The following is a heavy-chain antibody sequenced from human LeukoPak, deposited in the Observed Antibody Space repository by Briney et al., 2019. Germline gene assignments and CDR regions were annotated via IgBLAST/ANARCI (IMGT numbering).Heavy chain of an antibody. Sequence: PGGSLRLSCAASGFTVSSNYMSWVRQAPGKGLEWVSVIYSGGSTYYADSVKGRFTISRDNAKNSLYLQMNSLRAEDTAVYYCARDTVTTDYFDYWGQGTLVTVSS. CDR2: IYSGGST. CDR3: ARDTVTTDYFDY. D-gene: IGHD4-11*01. V-gene: IGHV3-66*01. CDR1: GFTVSSNY. J-gene: IGHJ4*02.